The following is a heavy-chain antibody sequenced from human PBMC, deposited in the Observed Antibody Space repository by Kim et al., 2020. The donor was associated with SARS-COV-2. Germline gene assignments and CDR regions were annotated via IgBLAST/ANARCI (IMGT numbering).Heavy chain of an antibody. Sequence: GGSLRLSCTASGFTVSSNYMSWLRQAPGKGLEWLSVIYSGDKTNYVESVKDRLTTSRDNTKNKPYHQMSSIRSEDTAAYYCATNPPAAGVVRGHGTLVT. CDR2: IYSGDKT. CDR1: GFTVSSNY. CDR3: ATNPPAAGVV. V-gene: IGHV3-66*01. D-gene: IGHD6-13*01. J-gene: IGHJ4*01.